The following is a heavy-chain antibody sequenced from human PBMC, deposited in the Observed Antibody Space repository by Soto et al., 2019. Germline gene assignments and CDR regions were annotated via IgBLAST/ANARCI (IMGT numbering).Heavy chain of an antibody. D-gene: IGHD5-18*01. CDR2: FDGDGGSI. V-gene: IGHV3-74*03. Sequence: EVQLVESGGGLVQRGGSLIRYCAASGITFSKSYLHWVRQGPGKGLVWVSRFDGDGGSIEYADSVKGRFTISRDNAKNTLYLQMNSLKAEDTGVYYCTRGPQGYSYGRLWGQGTLVTVSS. J-gene: IGHJ4*02. CDR1: GITFSKSY. CDR3: TRGPQGYSYGRL.